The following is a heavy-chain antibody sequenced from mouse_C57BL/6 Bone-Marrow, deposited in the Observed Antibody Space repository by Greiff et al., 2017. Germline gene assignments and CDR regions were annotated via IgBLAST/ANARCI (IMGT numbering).Heavy chain of an antibody. Sequence: VQLQQPGAELVMPGASVKLSCKASGYTFTSYWMHWVKQRPGQGLEWIGEIDPSDSYTNYNQKFKGKSTLTVDKSSSTAYMQLSSLTSEDSAVYYCSRKGVYDGYYFYYAMDYWGQGTSVTVSS. J-gene: IGHJ4*01. CDR2: IDPSDSYT. CDR1: GYTFTSYW. V-gene: IGHV1-69*01. CDR3: SRKGVYDGYYFYYAMDY. D-gene: IGHD2-3*01.